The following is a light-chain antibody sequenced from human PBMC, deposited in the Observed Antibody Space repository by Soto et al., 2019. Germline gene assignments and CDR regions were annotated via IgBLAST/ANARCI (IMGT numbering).Light chain of an antibody. CDR1: QSVSDY. Sequence: EVVLTQSPASLSLSPGDRATLSCRADQSVSDYVGWYQQKPGQPPRLLFFDASSRASGVPHRFSAGGSGTDFTLIISSLQPEDFAVYYCQKYGNFWTFGQGTKVEIK. V-gene: IGKV3-11*01. CDR2: DAS. J-gene: IGKJ1*01. CDR3: QKYGNFWT.